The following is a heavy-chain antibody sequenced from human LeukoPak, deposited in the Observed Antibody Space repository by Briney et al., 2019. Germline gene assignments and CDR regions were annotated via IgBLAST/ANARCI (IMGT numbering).Heavy chain of an antibody. J-gene: IGHJ4*02. CDR1: GFTFDDYA. Sequence: GGSLRLSCAASGFTFDDYAMHWVRQAPGEGLEWVSLISGDRGSTYYADSVKGRFTISRDNSKNSLYLQMNSLRTEDTALYYCAKVLGYYDSSGYYQEGGFDYWGQGTLVTVSS. V-gene: IGHV3-43*02. CDR3: AKVLGYYDSSGYYQEGGFDY. CDR2: ISGDRGST. D-gene: IGHD3-22*01.